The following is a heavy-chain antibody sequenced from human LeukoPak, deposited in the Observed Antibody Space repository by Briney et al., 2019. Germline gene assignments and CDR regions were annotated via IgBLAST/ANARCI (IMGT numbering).Heavy chain of an antibody. CDR1: GFTVSSNY. CDR2: IYSGGST. V-gene: IGHV3-66*01. CDR3: ARDNGPYYFDY. J-gene: IGHJ4*02. Sequence: GGSLRLSCAASGFTVSSNYMSWVRQAPGKGLEWVSVIYSGGSTYYADSVKGRFTISRDNAKNSLYLQMNSLRAEDTALYHCARDNGPYYFDYWGQGALVTVSS. D-gene: IGHD4-17*01.